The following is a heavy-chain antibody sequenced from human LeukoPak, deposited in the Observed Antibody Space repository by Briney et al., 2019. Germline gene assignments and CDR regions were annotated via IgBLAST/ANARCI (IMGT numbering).Heavy chain of an antibody. V-gene: IGHV4-59*01. D-gene: IGHD2-21*01. J-gene: IGHJ4*02. CDR2: INYSGST. CDR3: ARVAYTTDYYFDY. Sequence: SETLSLTCTVSGGSISSYYWSWIRQPPGKGLEWIGYINYSGSTNYKPSLKSRVTISVDTSKNQFSLKLTSVTAADTAVYYCARVAYTTDYYFDYWGQGTLVTVSS. CDR1: GGSISSYY.